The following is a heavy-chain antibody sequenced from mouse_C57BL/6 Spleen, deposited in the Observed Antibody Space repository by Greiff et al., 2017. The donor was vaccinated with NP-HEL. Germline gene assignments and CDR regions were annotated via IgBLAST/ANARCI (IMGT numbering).Heavy chain of an antibody. CDR1: GYTFTDYE. J-gene: IGHJ2*01. CDR2: IDPETGGT. CDR3: TRWASSGYD. Sequence: VKLVESGAELVRPGASVTLSCKASGYTFTDYEMHWVKQTPVHGLEWIGAIDPETGGTAYNQKFKGKAILTADKSSSTAYMELRSLTSEDSAVYYCTRWASSGYDWGQGTTLTVSS. D-gene: IGHD3-2*02. V-gene: IGHV1-15*01.